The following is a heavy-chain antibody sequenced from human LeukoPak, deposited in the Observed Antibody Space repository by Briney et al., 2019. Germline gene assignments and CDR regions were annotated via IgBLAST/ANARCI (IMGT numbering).Heavy chain of an antibody. D-gene: IGHD4-17*01. CDR2: IYYSGST. CDR1: GGSISSSSYY. J-gene: IGHJ4*02. Sequence: PSETPSLTCTVSGGSISSSSYYWGWIRQPPGKELEWIGSIYYSGSTYYNPSLKSRVTISVYTSKNQFSLKLSSVTAADTAVYYCASYSDDYGSYYFDYWGQGTLVTVSS. V-gene: IGHV4-39*01. CDR3: ASYSDDYGSYYFDY.